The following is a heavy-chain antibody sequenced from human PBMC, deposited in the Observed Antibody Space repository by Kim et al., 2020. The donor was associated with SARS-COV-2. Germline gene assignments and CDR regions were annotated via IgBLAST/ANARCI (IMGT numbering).Heavy chain of an antibody. Sequence: GGSLRLSCAGSGFIFSYDGINWVRQAPAKGLEWVSFISSNGNHIVYADSLKGRFTVSRANAKNSLYLQMRSLSPEDTAVYYCARDRAYSNYGEAIDYWGQGTLVTVSS. CDR1: GFIFSYDG. J-gene: IGHJ4*02. CDR3: ARDRAYSNYGEAIDY. D-gene: IGHD4-4*01. CDR2: ISSNGNHI. V-gene: IGHV3-21*01.